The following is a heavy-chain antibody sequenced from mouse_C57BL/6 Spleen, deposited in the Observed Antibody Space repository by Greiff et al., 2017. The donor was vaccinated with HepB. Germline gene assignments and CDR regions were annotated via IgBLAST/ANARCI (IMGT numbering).Heavy chain of an antibody. CDR3: TRGGLRPWFAY. D-gene: IGHD2-4*01. J-gene: IGHJ3*01. V-gene: IGHV1-15*01. CDR2: IDPETGGT. Sequence: QVQLQQSGAELVRPGASVTLSCKASGYTFTDYEMHWVKQTPVHGLEWIGAIDPETGGTAYNQKFKGKAILTAEKSSSTAYMELRSLTSEDSAVYYCTRGGLRPWFAYWGQGTLVTVSA. CDR1: GYTFTDYE.